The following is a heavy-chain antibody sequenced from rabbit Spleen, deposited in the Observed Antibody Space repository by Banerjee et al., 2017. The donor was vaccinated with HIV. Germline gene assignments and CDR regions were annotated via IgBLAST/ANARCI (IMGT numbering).Heavy chain of an antibody. V-gene: IGHV1S40*01. D-gene: IGHD8-1*01. CDR1: GVSFSFNSY. CDR2: IYTANGNT. Sequence: QSLEESGGDLVKPGASLTLTCTASGVSFSFNSYMCWVRQAPGKGLEWIGCIYTANGNTHYASWAKGRFTISKTSSTTVTLQMTSLTAADTATYFCAKYADSSGHFNLWGPGTLVTVS. CDR3: AKYADSSGHFNL. J-gene: IGHJ4*01.